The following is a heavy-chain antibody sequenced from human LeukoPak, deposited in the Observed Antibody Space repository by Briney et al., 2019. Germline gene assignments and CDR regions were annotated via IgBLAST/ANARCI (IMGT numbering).Heavy chain of an antibody. J-gene: IGHJ5*02. Sequence: KPSETLSLTCAVYGGSFSGYYWSWIRQPPGKGLEWIGSIYYSGSTHQNPTLKSRVTISVDTSKNQFSLKLSSVTAADTAVYYCARHFTIFGVVIINWFDPWGQGTLVTVSS. CDR3: ARHFTIFGVVIINWFDP. CDR2: IYYSGST. CDR1: GGSFSGYY. V-gene: IGHV4-34*01. D-gene: IGHD3-3*01.